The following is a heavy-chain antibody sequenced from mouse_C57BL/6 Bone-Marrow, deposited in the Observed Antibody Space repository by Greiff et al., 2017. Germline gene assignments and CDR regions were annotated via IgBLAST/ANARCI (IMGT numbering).Heavy chain of an antibody. CDR2: IWRGGST. CDR1: GFSLTSYG. J-gene: IGHJ4*01. V-gene: IGHV2-5*01. Sequence: QVQLQQSGPGLVQPSQSLSITCTVSGFSLTSYGVHWVRQSPGKGLEWLGVIWRGGSTDYNAAFMSRLSITKDNSKGQVFFKMNSLQADDTSIYYWAKKRGYDYDEKGYAMDYWGQGTSVTVSS. CDR3: AKKRGYDYDEKGYAMDY. D-gene: IGHD2-4*01.